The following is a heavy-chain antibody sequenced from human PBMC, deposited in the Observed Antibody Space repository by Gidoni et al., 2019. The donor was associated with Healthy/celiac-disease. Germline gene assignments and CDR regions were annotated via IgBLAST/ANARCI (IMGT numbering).Heavy chain of an antibody. D-gene: IGHD3-10*01. CDR3: ASWGSTEVLMGV. CDR2: ISSSSSYI. Sequence: EVQLVESGGGLVKPGGSRRHSGAASGCTFSSYSMNWVRQAPGKGLEWVSSISSSSSYIYYADSVKGRFTISRDNAKNSLYLQMNSLRAEDTAVYYCASWGSTEVLMGVWGQGTTVTVSS. V-gene: IGHV3-21*01. J-gene: IGHJ6*02. CDR1: GCTFSSYS.